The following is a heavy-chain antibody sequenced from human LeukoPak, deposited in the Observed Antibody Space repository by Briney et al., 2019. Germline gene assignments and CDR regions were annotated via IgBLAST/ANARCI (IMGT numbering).Heavy chain of an antibody. CDR2: IYSGGNT. CDR3: ANLPRGDY. J-gene: IGHJ4*02. D-gene: IGHD3-10*01. V-gene: IGHV3-53*01. Sequence: GGSLRLSCAASGFTVSRNYMCWVRQAPGKGLEWVSVIYSGGNTYYADFVKGRFTISRDNSKNTLYLQINSLTAEDTAVYYCANLPRGDYWGLGTLVTVSS. CDR1: GFTVSRNY.